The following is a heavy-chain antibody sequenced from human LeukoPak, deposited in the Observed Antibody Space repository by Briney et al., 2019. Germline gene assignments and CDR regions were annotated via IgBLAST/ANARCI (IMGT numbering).Heavy chain of an antibody. CDR2: ISAYNGNT. Sequence: ASVKVSCTASGYTFTSYGISWVRQAPGQGLEWMGWISAYNGNTNYAQKLQGRVTMTTDTSTSTAYMELRSLRSDDTAVYYCASCSGGSCPDAFDIWGQGTMVTVSS. CDR1: GYTFTSYG. D-gene: IGHD2-15*01. V-gene: IGHV1-18*01. CDR3: ASCSGGSCPDAFDI. J-gene: IGHJ3*02.